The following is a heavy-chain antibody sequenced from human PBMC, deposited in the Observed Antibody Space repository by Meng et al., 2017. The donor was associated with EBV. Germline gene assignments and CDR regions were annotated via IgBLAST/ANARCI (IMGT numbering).Heavy chain of an antibody. V-gene: IGHV2-5*02. CDR3: AHIIAARPFDY. CDR2: IYWDDDK. Sequence: QITLKGPGLTLVKPTRTLTLTCTFSGFSLSTRGVGVGWIRQPPGKALEWLALIYWDDDKRYSPSLKSRLTITKDTSKNQVVLTMTNMDPVDAATYYCAHIIAARPFDYWGQGTLVTVSS. CDR1: GFSLSTRGVG. D-gene: IGHD6-6*01. J-gene: IGHJ4*02.